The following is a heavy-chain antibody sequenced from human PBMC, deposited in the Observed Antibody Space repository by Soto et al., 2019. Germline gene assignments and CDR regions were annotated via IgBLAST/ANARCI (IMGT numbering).Heavy chain of an antibody. Sequence: QVQLVESGGGVVQPGRSLRLSCAASGFTFSSYGMHWVRQAPGKWLGCVAVTSYDGSNKYYAGSVKGRFTISRENSKNTLYLEMDRLRADDTAVYYCAKEYLTLPGRLRQFSLYTDYWGHGTLVTVSS. V-gene: IGHV3-30*18. CDR2: TSYDGSNK. D-gene: IGHD3-16*02. CDR3: AKEYLTLPGRLRQFSLYTDY. J-gene: IGHJ4*01. CDR1: GFTFSSYG.